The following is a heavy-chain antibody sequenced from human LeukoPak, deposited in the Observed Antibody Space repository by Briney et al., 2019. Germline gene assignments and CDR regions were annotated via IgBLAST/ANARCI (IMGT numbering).Heavy chain of an antibody. D-gene: IGHD2-21*02. CDR2: VSSNGARS. Sequence: PGGSLRLSCSASGFTFSTYAMHWVRQAPGKGLEYVSAVSSNGARSYYADSVKGRFTMSRDNSKNTLYLQMSSLRPEDTAVYYCTRWRNDCYYYWGRGTLVTVSS. J-gene: IGHJ4*02. CDR3: TRWRNDCYYY. CDR1: GFTFSTYA. V-gene: IGHV3-64D*09.